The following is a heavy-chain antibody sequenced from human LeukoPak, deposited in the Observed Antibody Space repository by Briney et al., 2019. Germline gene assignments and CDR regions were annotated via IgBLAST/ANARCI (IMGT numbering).Heavy chain of an antibody. CDR3: ARGPPRGKYYYMDV. V-gene: IGHV3-13*01. CDR1: GFTFSSFD. J-gene: IGHJ6*03. Sequence: QSGGSLRLSCAASGFTFSSFDMPWVRHPTGQGLEWVSTIGTASDTYYPGSVEGRFTLSRDNAKSSLYLQMNSLTAGDTAVYYCARGPPRGKYYYMDVWGKGTTVTVSS. CDR2: IGTASDT. D-gene: IGHD1-1*01.